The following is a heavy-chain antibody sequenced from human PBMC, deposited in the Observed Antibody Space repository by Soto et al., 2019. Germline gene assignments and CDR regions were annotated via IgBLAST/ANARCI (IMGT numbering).Heavy chain of an antibody. CDR2: ISYDGSNK. J-gene: IGHJ6*02. Sequence: GGSLRLSCAASGFTFSSYAMHWVRQAPGKGLEWVAVISYDGSNKYYADSVKGRFTISRDNSKNMLYLQMNSLRAEDTAVYYCAREDWNSLKLEVAGTSPSYGMDVWGQGTTVTVSS. CDR3: AREDWNSLKLEVAGTSPSYGMDV. V-gene: IGHV3-30-3*01. CDR1: GFTFSSYA. D-gene: IGHD6-19*01.